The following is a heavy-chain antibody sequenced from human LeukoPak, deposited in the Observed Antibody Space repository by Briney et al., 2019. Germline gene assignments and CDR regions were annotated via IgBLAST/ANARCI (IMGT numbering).Heavy chain of an antibody. J-gene: IGHJ5*02. CDR3: ARGRLRPGIAAAGTRFDP. D-gene: IGHD6-13*01. Sequence: SETLSLTCTISGGSISSYYWSWIRQPPGKGLEWIGYIYYSGSTNYNPSLKSRVTISVDTSKNQFSLKLSSVTAADTAVYYCARGRLRPGIAAAGTRFDPWGQGTLVTVSS. CDR2: IYYSGST. V-gene: IGHV4-59*12. CDR1: GGSISSYY.